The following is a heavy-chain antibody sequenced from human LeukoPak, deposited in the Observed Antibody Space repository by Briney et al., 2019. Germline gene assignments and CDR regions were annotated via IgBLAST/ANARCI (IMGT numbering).Heavy chain of an antibody. CDR1: GYTFTGYY. Sequence: ASAKVSCKASGYTFTGYYMHWVRQAPGQGLEWMGWINPNSGGTNYAQKFQGWVTMTRDTSISTAYMELSRLRSDDTAVYYCARDFGSSGWYPGYWGQGTLVTVSS. D-gene: IGHD6-19*01. V-gene: IGHV1-2*04. CDR2: INPNSGGT. CDR3: ARDFGSSGWYPGY. J-gene: IGHJ4*02.